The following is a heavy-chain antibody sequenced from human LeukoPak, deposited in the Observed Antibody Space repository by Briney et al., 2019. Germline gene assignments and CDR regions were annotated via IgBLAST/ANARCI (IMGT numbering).Heavy chain of an antibody. Sequence: PSETLSLTCTVSGGSISSGDYYWSWIRLPPGKGLEWIGYIYYSGSTYYNPSLKSRVTISVDTSKNQFSLKLSSVTAADTAVYYCARANVLAGGAFDIWGQGTMVTVSS. CDR2: IYYSGST. CDR3: ARANVLAGGAFDI. J-gene: IGHJ3*02. CDR1: GGSISSGDYY. V-gene: IGHV4-30-4*08. D-gene: IGHD3-10*02.